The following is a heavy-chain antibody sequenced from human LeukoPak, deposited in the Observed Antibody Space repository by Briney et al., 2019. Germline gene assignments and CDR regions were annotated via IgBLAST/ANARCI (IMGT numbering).Heavy chain of an antibody. CDR3: AREDVQGAFDI. Sequence: GGPLRLSCAASGFTFSSYAMTWVRQAPGKGLEWVSAISGGGISTYYADSVKGRFTISRDNSKNTLYLQMNSLRAEDTAVYYCAREDVQGAFDIWGQGTMVTVSS. CDR2: ISGGGIST. D-gene: IGHD6-6*01. J-gene: IGHJ3*02. CDR1: GFTFSSYA. V-gene: IGHV3-23*01.